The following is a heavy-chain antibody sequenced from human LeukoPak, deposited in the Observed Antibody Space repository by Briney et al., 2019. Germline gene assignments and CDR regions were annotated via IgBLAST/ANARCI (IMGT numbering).Heavy chain of an antibody. CDR1: GGSISSYY. CDR2: VYYSGST. CDR3: ARATYYSTSSPAFDI. V-gene: IGHV4-59*01. D-gene: IGHD6-6*01. Sequence: SETLSLTCTVSGGSISSYYWSWIRQPPGKGLEWIGYVYYSGSTNYNPSLKSRVTSSVDTSKSQFSLKLNSVIAADTAVYYCARATYYSTSSPAFDIWGQGAMVTVSS. J-gene: IGHJ3*02.